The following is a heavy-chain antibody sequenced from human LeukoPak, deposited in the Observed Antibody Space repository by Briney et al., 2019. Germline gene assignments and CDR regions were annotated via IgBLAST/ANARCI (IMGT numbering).Heavy chain of an antibody. CDR2: ISSSSSYI. J-gene: IGHJ3*02. D-gene: IGHD4-11*01. CDR3: ARERVLSYSDYTSDAFDI. V-gene: IGHV3-21*01. Sequence: SLRLSCXASGFTFSSYIMNWVRQAPGKGLEWVSSISSSSSYIYYADSVKGRFTISRDNAKNSLYLQMNSLRAEDTAVYYCARERVLSYSDYTSDAFDIWGQGTMVTVSS. CDR1: GFTFSSYI.